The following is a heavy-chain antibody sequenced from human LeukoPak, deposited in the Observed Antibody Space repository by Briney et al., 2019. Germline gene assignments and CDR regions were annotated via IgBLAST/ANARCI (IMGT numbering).Heavy chain of an antibody. CDR1: GFTFSSYW. Sequence: PGGSLRLSCAASGFTFSSYWMHWVRQAPGKGLEWVSAISADGDSTYYADSVKGRFTISRDNSKNTLYLQMNSLRPGDTAVYYCAKRRYCTSTSCHDFDYWGQGTLVTVSS. D-gene: IGHD2-2*01. CDR3: AKRRYCTSTSCHDFDY. CDR2: ISADGDST. J-gene: IGHJ4*02. V-gene: IGHV3-23*01.